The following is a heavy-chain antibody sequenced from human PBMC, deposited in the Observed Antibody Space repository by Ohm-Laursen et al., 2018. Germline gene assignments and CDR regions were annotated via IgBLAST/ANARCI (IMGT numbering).Heavy chain of an antibody. D-gene: IGHD3-3*01. CDR1: GGSFSGYY. Sequence: GTLSLTCAVYGGSFSGYYWSWIRQPPGKGLEWIGEINHSGSTNYNPSLKSRVTISVDTSKNQFSLKLSSVTAADTAVYYCARAPFWSGYHYFDYWGQGTLVTVSS. CDR2: INHSGST. CDR3: ARAPFWSGYHYFDY. V-gene: IGHV4-34*01. J-gene: IGHJ4*02.